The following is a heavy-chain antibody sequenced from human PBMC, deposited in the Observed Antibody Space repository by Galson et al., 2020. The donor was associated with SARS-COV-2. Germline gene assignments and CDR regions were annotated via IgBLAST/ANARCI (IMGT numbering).Heavy chain of an antibody. CDR3: ARARPSRSGFYYYYHMDV. D-gene: IGHD3-3*01. J-gene: IGHJ6*03. V-gene: IGHV4-34*01. CDR2: ITHSGDA. CDR1: GESFSPNY. Sequence: SETLSLTCAVYGESFSPNYWNWVRLAPGRGLEWIGEITHSGDASYSPSLKSRVTISEDTSKNQFSLSLKSVTAADTAVYYCARARPSRSGFYYYYHMDVWGKGTTVTVSS.